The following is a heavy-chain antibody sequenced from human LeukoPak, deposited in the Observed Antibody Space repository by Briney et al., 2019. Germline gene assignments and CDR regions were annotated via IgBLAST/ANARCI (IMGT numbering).Heavy chain of an antibody. CDR1: GDPISSYS. CDR2: IHLSVST. D-gene: IGHD6-19*01. CDR3: ARGRLSVASIVAFDY. Sequence: PSETLSLTCTVSGDPISSYSWTWIRQPAGKGPEWIGRIHLSVSTDFKPSLKSGVNISLDKSKNQFSLKLNSMTAADSALYYCARGRLSVASIVAFDYWGQGALVAVSS. V-gene: IGHV4-4*07. J-gene: IGHJ4*02.